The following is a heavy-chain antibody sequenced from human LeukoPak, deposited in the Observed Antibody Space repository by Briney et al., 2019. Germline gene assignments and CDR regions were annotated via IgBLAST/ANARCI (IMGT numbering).Heavy chain of an antibody. CDR3: AKDTSPGQLPTFDY. Sequence: GGSLRLSCAASGFTFSSYGMHWVRQASGKGLEWVAFIRYDGSNKYYADSVKGRFTISRDNSKNTLYLQMNSLRAEDTAVYYCAKDTSPGQLPTFDYWGQGTLVTVSS. J-gene: IGHJ4*02. CDR2: IRYDGSNK. D-gene: IGHD2-2*01. V-gene: IGHV3-30*02. CDR1: GFTFSSYG.